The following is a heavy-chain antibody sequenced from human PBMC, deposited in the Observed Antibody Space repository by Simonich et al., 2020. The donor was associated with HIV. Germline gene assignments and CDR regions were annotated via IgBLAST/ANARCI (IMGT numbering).Heavy chain of an antibody. CDR2: VDTENGET. V-gene: IGHV1-69-2*01. J-gene: IGHJ3*02. D-gene: IGHD3-16*02. CDR1: GFTFTDYY. Sequence: EVQLVQSGAEVKKPGATVKISCNISGFTFTDYYMHWVRQAPGTGLEWMGLVDTENGETIYTEKFQGRVTITADTSTDTAYMELSSLRSEDTAVYYCATKIIARDAFDIWGQGTLVTVAS. CDR3: ATKIIARDAFDI.